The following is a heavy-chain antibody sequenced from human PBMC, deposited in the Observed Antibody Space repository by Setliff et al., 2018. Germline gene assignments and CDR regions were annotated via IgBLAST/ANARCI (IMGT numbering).Heavy chain of an antibody. D-gene: IGHD7-27*01. CDR2: INHSGRT. CDR1: GGSFSDYY. V-gene: IGHV4-34*01. J-gene: IGHJ4*02. CDR3: ARFGPLDLTGDWAFDS. Sequence: SETLSLTCAVYGGSFSDYYWSWIRQPPGKGLEWIGEINHSGRTTYNPSLKSRVTISVDTSKNQFSLKLNSVTAADTAVYFCARFGPLDLTGDWAFDSWGQGTLVTVSS.